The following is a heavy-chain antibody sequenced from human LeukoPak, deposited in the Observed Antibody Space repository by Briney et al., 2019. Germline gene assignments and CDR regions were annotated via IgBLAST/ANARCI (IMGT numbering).Heavy chain of an antibody. Sequence: PSETLSLTCTVSGGSISSGSYYWGWIRQPPGKGLEWIGSIYYSGSTYYNPSLKSRVTISVDTSKNQFSLKLSSVTAADTAVYYCARRIVVRGVTYYYMDVWGKGTTVTVSS. CDR3: ARRIVVRGVTYYYMDV. CDR2: IYYSGST. CDR1: GGSISSGSYY. D-gene: IGHD3-10*01. V-gene: IGHV4-39*01. J-gene: IGHJ6*03.